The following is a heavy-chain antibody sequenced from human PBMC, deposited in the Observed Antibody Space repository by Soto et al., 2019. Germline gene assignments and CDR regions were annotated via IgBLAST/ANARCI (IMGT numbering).Heavy chain of an antibody. CDR3: GTGSSWTKVES. J-gene: IGHJ4*02. CDR2: IIPIFGPA. CDR1: GGTLSRSA. Sequence: QVQLVQSGAEVKKPGSSVKVSCKASGGTLSRSAISWVRQATGQGLEWMGGIIPIFGPAIYAQKFRGRVSIIADESTRTAYMEMSRLRSEDTAVYYCGTGSSWTKVESWGQGTLVTVSS. D-gene: IGHD6-13*01. V-gene: IGHV1-69*01.